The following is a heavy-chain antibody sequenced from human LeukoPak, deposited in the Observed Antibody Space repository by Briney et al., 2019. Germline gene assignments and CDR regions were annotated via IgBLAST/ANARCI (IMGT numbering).Heavy chain of an antibody. CDR2: INQDGTEK. CDR1: GFTFTTYW. D-gene: IGHD3-22*01. V-gene: IGHV3-7*03. CDR3: AKDKPSTAYYYDSSGYHDY. Sequence: GGSLRLSCAASGFTFTTYWMSWVRQFPGKGLEWVANINQDGTEKYYVDSVKGRFTISRDNAKNSLYLQMNSLRAEDTAVYYCAKDKPSTAYYYDSSGYHDYWGQGTLVTVSS. J-gene: IGHJ4*02.